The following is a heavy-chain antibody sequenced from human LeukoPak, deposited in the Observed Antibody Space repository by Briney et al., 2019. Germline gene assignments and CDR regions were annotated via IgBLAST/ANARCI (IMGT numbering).Heavy chain of an antibody. CDR3: AKGKDTLNPYWYFDV. CDR2: INCSGVST. V-gene: IGHV3-20*04. CDR1: GFSFDNYA. D-gene: IGHD5-18*01. Sequence: PGGSPRLSCAASGFSFDNYAMSWFRQALGKGLEWVSGINCSGVSTGYADSVKGRFTISKDNTKNSLFLQLNSLRADDTAFYYCAKGKDTLNPYWYFDVWGRGTLVSVSS. J-gene: IGHJ2*01.